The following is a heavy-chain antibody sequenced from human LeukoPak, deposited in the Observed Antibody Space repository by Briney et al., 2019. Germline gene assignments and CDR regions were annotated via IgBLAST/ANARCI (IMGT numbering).Heavy chain of an antibody. CDR2: ISPSGSTT. CDR1: GFTFSRYE. CDR3: ARDPRGPDY. J-gene: IGHJ4*02. V-gene: IGHV3-48*03. Sequence: GGSLRLSCAVSGFTFSRYEMSWVRQAPGKGLEWISYISPSGSTTYYVDSVKGRFITSRDNAKDSLYLQMNSLRVEDTAVYYCARDPRGPDYWGQGTLVTVSS.